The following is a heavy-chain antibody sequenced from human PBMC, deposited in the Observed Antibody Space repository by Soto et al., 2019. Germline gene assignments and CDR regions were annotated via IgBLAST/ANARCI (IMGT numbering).Heavy chain of an antibody. Sequence: EVQLLESGGGLVQPGGSLRLSCAASGFTFSSYAMSWVRQAPGKGPEWVSAISGSGGSTYYADSVKGRFTISRDNSKNTLYLQMNSLRAEDTAVYYCAKQLHDYGDYLGQFDYWGQGTLVTVSS. CDR2: ISGSGGST. J-gene: IGHJ4*02. V-gene: IGHV3-23*01. CDR3: AKQLHDYGDYLGQFDY. D-gene: IGHD4-17*01. CDR1: GFTFSSYA.